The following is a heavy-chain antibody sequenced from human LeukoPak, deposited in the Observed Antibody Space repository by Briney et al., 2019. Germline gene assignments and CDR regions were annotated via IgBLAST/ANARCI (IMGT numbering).Heavy chain of an antibody. CDR2: MNPNSGNT. Sequence: ASVKVSCKASGYTFSSSDISWVRQATGQGLEWMGWMNPNSGNTYYAQRFQGRVTMTRDTSISTAYMEVSSLRSEDTAVYYCARGNIAAPGTPYYFEYWGQGTLVTVSS. V-gene: IGHV1-8*01. J-gene: IGHJ4*02. CDR1: GYTFSSSD. D-gene: IGHD6-25*01. CDR3: ARGNIAAPGTPYYFEY.